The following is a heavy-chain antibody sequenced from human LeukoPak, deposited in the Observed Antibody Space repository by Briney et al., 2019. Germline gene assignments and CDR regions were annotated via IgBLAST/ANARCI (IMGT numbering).Heavy chain of an antibody. CDR1: GFTFSSYG. Sequence: GGSLRLSRAASGFTFSSYGMHWVRQAPGKGLEWVAVISYDGSNKYYADSVKGRFTISRDNSKNTLYLQMNSLRAEDTAVYYCAKGQISEYAYQLNFDYWGQGTLVTVSS. D-gene: IGHD2-2*01. J-gene: IGHJ4*02. V-gene: IGHV3-30*18. CDR2: ISYDGSNK. CDR3: AKGQISEYAYQLNFDY.